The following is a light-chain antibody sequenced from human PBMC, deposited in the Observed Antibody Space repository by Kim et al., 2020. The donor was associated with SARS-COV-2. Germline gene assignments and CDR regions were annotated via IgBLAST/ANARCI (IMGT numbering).Light chain of an antibody. V-gene: IGKV4-1*01. CDR1: QSVLYSSNNKNY. CDR2: WAS. CDR3: QQYYRTPYT. J-gene: IGKJ2*01. Sequence: DIVMTQSPDSLAVSLGERATINCKSSQSVLYSSNNKNYLAWYQQKPGQPPKLLIYWASTRESGVPDRFSGSGSGTDLTLTISSLQAEDVAFYYCQQYYRTPYTFGQGTKLEI.